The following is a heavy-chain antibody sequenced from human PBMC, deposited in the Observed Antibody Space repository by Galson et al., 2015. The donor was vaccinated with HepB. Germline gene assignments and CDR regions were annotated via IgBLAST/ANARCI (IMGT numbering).Heavy chain of an antibody. J-gene: IGHJ4*02. V-gene: IGHV1-24*01. CDR3: ATFLNREWLVREFDY. CDR2: FDPEDDET. Sequence: SVKVSCKVSGYTLTELSMHWVRQAPGKGLEWMGGFDPEDDETIYAQKFQGRVTMTEDTSTDTAYMELSSLTSEDTAVYYCATFLNREWLVREFDYWGQGTLVTVSS. D-gene: IGHD6-19*01. CDR1: GYTLTELS.